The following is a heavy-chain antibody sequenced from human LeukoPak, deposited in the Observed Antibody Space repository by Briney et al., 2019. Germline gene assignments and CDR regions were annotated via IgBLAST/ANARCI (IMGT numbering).Heavy chain of an antibody. J-gene: IGHJ4*02. CDR1: GFTFSSYS. Sequence: PGGSLRLSCAASGFTFSSYSMNWVRQTPGKGLEWVSYISSSSSTIYYADSVKGRFTISRDNAKNSLYLQMNSLRAEDTAVYYCARSYYYDSSGLGYWGQGALVTVSS. CDR3: ARSYYYDSSGLGY. V-gene: IGHV3-48*04. D-gene: IGHD3-22*01. CDR2: ISSSSSTI.